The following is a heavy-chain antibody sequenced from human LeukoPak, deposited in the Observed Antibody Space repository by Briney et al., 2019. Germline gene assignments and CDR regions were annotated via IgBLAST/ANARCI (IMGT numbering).Heavy chain of an antibody. CDR2: INPNSGRT. CDR3: ARTREYSSTWFFPPFDP. V-gene: IGHV1-2*02. J-gene: IGHJ5*02. Sequence: GASVKVSCKASGYTFTSYDINWVRQAPGQGLEWMGWINPNSGRTNYAHNFQGRVTLTRDPSISTAYMELTGLTSNDTGVYYCARTREYSSTWFFPPFDPWGQGTLVTVSS. CDR1: GYTFTSYD. D-gene: IGHD6-13*01.